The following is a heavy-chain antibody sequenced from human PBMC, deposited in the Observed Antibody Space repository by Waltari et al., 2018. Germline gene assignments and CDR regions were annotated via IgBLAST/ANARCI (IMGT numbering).Heavy chain of an antibody. CDR1: GFTLSSEA. D-gene: IGHD3-3*01. J-gene: IGHJ4*02. V-gene: IGHV3-23*01. CDR2: IRGSGGST. CDR3: AKDRLRFLGHFDY. Sequence: EVQLLESGGGWVQPGGSLRLSCAASGFTLSSEAMSWVRAAPGKGLEWVSAIRGSGGSTYYADSVKGRFTISRDNSKNTLYLQMNSLRAEDTAVYYCAKDRLRFLGHFDYWGQGTLVTVSS.